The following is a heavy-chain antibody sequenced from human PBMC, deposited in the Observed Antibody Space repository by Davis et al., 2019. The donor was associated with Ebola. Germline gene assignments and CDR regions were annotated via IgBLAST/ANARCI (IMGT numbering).Heavy chain of an antibody. CDR3: ARGYSGWFDP. J-gene: IGHJ5*02. CDR2: IYYSGST. Sequence: MPGGSLRLSCTVSGGSISSSIYYWGWIRQPPGKGLEWIGNIYYSGSTYYNPSLKSRVTISVDTSKNQFSLKLSSVTAADTAVYYCARGYSGWFDPWGQGTLVTVSS. V-gene: IGHV4-39*01. CDR1: GGSISSSIYY. D-gene: IGHD1-26*01.